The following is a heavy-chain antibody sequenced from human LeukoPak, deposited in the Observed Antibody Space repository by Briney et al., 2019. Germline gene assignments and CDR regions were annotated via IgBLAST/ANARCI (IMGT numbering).Heavy chain of an antibody. J-gene: IGHJ4*02. Sequence: GGSLRLSCAASGFTFSSYGMHWVRQAPGKGLEWVAVISYDGSNKYYADSVKGRFTISRDNSKNTLYLQMNSLRAEDTAVYYCATGYSSGWPLTPLDYWGQGTLVTVSS. D-gene: IGHD6-19*01. CDR3: ATGYSSGWPLTPLDY. CDR2: ISYDGSNK. V-gene: IGHV3-30*03. CDR1: GFTFSSYG.